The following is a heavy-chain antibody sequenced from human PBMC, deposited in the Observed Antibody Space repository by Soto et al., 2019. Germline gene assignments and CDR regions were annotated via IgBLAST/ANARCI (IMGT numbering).Heavy chain of an antibody. CDR3: AKSYEFPYYFDY. Sequence: EVQLLESGGGLVQPGGSLRLSCAASGFTFSSYAMSWVRQAPGKGLEWVSAISGSGGSTYYADSVKGRFTISRDNSKNTQYLQMKSLRAEDTAVYYCAKSYEFPYYFDYWGQGTLVTVSS. D-gene: IGHD3-3*01. V-gene: IGHV3-23*01. CDR1: GFTFSSYA. CDR2: ISGSGGST. J-gene: IGHJ4*02.